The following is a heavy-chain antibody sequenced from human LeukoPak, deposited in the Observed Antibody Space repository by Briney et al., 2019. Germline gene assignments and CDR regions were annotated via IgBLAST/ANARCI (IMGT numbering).Heavy chain of an antibody. D-gene: IGHD4-17*01. V-gene: IGHV4-39*07. Sequence: SETLSLTCTVSGGSISSSSYYWGWIRQPPGKGLEWIGSIYHSRSTYYNPSLKSRVTISVDTSKNQFSLKLSSVTAADTAVYYCARGLRYFDYWGQGTLVTVSS. CDR3: ARGLRYFDY. CDR2: IYHSRST. CDR1: GGSISSSSYY. J-gene: IGHJ4*02.